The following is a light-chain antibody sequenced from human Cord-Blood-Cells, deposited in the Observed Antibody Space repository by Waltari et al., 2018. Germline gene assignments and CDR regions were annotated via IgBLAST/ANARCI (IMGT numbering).Light chain of an antibody. J-gene: IGKJ2*01. CDR2: GAS. CDR1: QSVSSN. CDR3: QQYNNWPPYT. V-gene: IGKV3D-15*01. Sequence: EIVMTQSPATLSVSPGERATLSCRASQSVSSNLAWYQQKPGQAPRLLIYGASTRATGIPARFSGSGSGTEFKLTISSLQSEDCAVYYCQQYNNWPPYTFGQGTKLEIK.